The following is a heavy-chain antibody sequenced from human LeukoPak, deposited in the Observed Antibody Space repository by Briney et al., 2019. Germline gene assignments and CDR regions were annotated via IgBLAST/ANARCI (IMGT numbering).Heavy chain of an antibody. D-gene: IGHD2-8*01. CDR1: GGSISGYY. J-gene: IGHJ4*02. CDR2: IYYSGST. V-gene: IGHV4-59*12. CDR3: AGNGGY. Sequence: SETLSLTCTVSGGSISGYYWSWIRQPPGKGLEYLGYIYYSGSTNYNPSLKSRVTISVDTSKNQFSLKLSSVTAADTAVYYCAGNGGYWGQGTLVTVSS.